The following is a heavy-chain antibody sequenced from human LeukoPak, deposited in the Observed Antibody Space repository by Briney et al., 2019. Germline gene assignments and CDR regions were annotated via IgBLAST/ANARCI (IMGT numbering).Heavy chain of an antibody. CDR3: ARDDAMSGYVAPD. Sequence: ASVKVSCKASGYTYTDYYMHWVRQAPGQGLEWMGRINPTTGGTNYAQNLQLRVTMTRDTSIGTAYMQLTGLRSDDTAVYYCARDDAMSGYVAPDWGQPSLVTVSS. CDR1: GYTYTDYY. V-gene: IGHV1-2*02. D-gene: IGHD3-9*01. CDR2: INPTTGGT. J-gene: IGHJ4*02.